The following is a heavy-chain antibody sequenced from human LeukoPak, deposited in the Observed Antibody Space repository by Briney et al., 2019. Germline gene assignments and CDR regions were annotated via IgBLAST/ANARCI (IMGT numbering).Heavy chain of an antibody. CDR3: AREMSGSNDAFDI. Sequence: GGSLRLSCVASGFTLNNYDMHWVRRATGEGLEWVSIIYRAGETYYPGSVKGRFTISRENAKNSLYLQMNSLRAGDTAVYYCAREMSGSNDAFDIWGQGTMVTVSS. D-gene: IGHD3-10*01. V-gene: IGHV3-13*01. J-gene: IGHJ3*02. CDR1: GFTLNNYD. CDR2: IYRAGET.